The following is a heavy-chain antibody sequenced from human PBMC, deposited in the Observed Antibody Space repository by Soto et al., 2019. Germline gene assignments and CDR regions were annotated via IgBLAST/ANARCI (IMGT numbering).Heavy chain of an antibody. J-gene: IGHJ6*04. CDR3: ARDSSLPVEDYYYYGMDV. CDR2: IIPIFGTA. Sequence: QVQLVQSGAEVKKPGSSVKVSCKASGGTFSRYAISWVRQAPGQGLEWMGGIIPIFGTANYAQKFQGRVTITADEATSTAYMELSSLRSEDTAVYYCARDSSLPVEDYYYYGMDVWGEGTTVTVSS. V-gene: IGHV1-69*01. CDR1: GGTFSRYA.